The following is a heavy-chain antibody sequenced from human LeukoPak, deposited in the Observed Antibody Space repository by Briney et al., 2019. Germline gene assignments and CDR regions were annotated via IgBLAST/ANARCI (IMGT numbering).Heavy chain of an antibody. CDR3: AKAASSSWPSYYYGMDV. V-gene: IGHV3-23*01. CDR2: ITGSGGNI. CDR1: GFTFSSYA. J-gene: IGHJ6*02. D-gene: IGHD6-13*01. Sequence: GGSLRLSCAASGFTFSSYAMSWVRQAPGKGLEWVSVITGSGGNIYYADSVKGRFTISKDNSKNTVYLQMSSLRVDDTAVYYCAKAASSSWPSYYYGMDVWGQGTTVTVSS.